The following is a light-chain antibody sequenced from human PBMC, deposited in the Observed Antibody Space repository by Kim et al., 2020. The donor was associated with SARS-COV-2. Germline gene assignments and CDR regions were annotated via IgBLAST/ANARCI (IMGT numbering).Light chain of an antibody. V-gene: IGLV3-1*01. J-gene: IGLJ1*01. CDR2: QDN. Sequence: KFVGWYQQKPGQSPILLIYQDNKRPSGIPERFSGSSSGNTATLTISGTQALDEADYYCHTWDSGTSSYVFGAGTKVTVL. CDR1: KF. CDR3: HTWDSGTSSYV.